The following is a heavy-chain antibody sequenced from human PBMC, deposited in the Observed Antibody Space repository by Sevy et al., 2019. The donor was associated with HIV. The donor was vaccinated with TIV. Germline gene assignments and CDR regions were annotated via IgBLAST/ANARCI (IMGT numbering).Heavy chain of an antibody. CDR1: GFIFSKFA. J-gene: IGHJ4*02. Sequence: GGSLRLSCAASGFIFSKFALSWVRQAPGRGLEWVSAVSGNDGSTYYAASVKGSFTISRDISENMLYLQMNSLSAEDTAVYYCAKDFSYGGNSWNFDFWGQGTLVTVSS. V-gene: IGHV3-23*01. D-gene: IGHD4-17*01. CDR2: VSGNDGST. CDR3: AKDFSYGGNSWNFDF.